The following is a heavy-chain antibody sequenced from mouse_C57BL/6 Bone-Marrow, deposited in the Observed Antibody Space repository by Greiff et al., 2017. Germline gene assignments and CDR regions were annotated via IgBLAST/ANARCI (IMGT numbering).Heavy chain of an antibody. CDR1: GFSLTSYG. CDR3: AREIYYSNFYYAMDY. D-gene: IGHD2-5*01. J-gene: IGHJ4*01. V-gene: IGHV2-2*01. CDR2: IWSGGST. Sequence: VQLKQSGPGLVQPSQSLSITCTVSGFSLTSYGVHWFPTPQGKGLEWLGVIWSGGSTDYNAAVISSMTISKDNSKSQVFFKMNSLQADDTAIYYCAREIYYSNFYYAMDYWGQGTSVTVSS.